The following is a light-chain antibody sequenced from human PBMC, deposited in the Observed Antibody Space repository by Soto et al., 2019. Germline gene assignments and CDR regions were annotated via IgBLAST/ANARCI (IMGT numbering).Light chain of an antibody. CDR1: QSVSSSY. J-gene: IGKJ2*01. Sequence: EIVLTQSPGTLSLSPGERATLSCRASQSVSSSYLAWYQKKPGQAPRLLIYGASSRATGIPDRFSGSGSGTDFTLTISRLEPEDFAVHYWQHRVTFGQGTKLEIK. CDR3: QHRVT. V-gene: IGKV3-20*01. CDR2: GAS.